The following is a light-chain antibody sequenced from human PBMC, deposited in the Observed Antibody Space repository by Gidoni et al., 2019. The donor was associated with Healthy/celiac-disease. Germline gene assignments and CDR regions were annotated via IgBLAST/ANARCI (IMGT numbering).Light chain of an antibody. J-gene: IGLJ3*02. Sequence: QLVLTQSPSASASLGASVKLTCTLSSGHSSYAIAWHQQQPEKGPRYLMKLNSDGSHSQGDGIPDRFSGSSSGAERYLTISSLQSEDDADYYCQTWGTGIGVFGGGTKLTVL. CDR1: SGHSSYA. V-gene: IGLV4-69*01. CDR3: QTWGTGIGV. CDR2: LNSDGSH.